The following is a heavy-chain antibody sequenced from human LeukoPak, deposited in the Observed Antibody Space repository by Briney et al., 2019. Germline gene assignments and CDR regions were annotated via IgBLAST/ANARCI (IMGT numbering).Heavy chain of an antibody. V-gene: IGHV3-21*01. CDR1: GFTFSRYS. CDR2: ISSSSSYI. Sequence: GGSLRLSSAASGFTFSRYSMNWVRQAPGKGLEWVSSISSSSSYIYYADSVKGRFTISRDNAKNSLYLQMNSLRAEDTAVYFCARAEAYDTIDYWGQGTLVTVSS. D-gene: IGHD3-22*01. CDR3: ARAEAYDTIDY. J-gene: IGHJ4*02.